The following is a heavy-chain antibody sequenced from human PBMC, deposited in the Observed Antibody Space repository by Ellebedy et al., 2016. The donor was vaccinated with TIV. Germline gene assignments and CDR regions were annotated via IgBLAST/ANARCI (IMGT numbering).Heavy chain of an antibody. D-gene: IGHD2-21*02. CDR1: GFSFSDSY. J-gene: IGHJ4*02. Sequence: GGSLRLSXAASGFSFSDSYMSWIRQAPGKGLEWVSYISSGGTTIHYADSVKGRFTISRDNAKNSLYLQMNSLRAEDTAVYYCARALGGGHCYWGQGTLVTVSS. CDR2: ISSGGTTI. V-gene: IGHV3-11*04. CDR3: ARALGGGHCY.